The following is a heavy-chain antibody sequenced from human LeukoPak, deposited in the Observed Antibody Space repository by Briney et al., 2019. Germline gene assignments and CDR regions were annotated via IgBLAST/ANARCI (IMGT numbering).Heavy chain of an antibody. Sequence: SVKVSCKASGGTFSSYAISWVRQAPGQGIEWLGGISPIFGTANYAQKFQGRVTITADESTSTAYMELSSLRSEDTAVYYCASVYCSSTSCYSSRYYYYMDVWGKGTTVTVSS. CDR2: ISPIFGTA. D-gene: IGHD2-2*01. V-gene: IGHV1-69*13. J-gene: IGHJ6*03. CDR3: ASVYCSSTSCYSSRYYYYMDV. CDR1: GGTFSSYA.